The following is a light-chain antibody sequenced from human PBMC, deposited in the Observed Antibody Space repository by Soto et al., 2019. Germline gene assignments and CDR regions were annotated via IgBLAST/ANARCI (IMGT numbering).Light chain of an antibody. J-gene: IGKJ2*01. CDR1: QTTNTW. CDR2: EAS. CDR3: QQYISYTYT. V-gene: IGKV1-5*01. Sequence: DIQMSQFSSTLSASVGDRVTIPCRARQTTNTWLAWYQQKPGTAPKLLIYEASSLEGGVPSRFSASGSGTEFTLTISSLQPDDLATYYCQQYISYTYTFGQGTKVDIK.